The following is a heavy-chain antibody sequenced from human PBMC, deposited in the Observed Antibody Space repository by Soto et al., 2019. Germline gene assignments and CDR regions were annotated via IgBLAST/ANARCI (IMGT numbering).Heavy chain of an antibody. D-gene: IGHD2-15*01. Sequence: QVQLVESGGGVVQPGRSLRLSCAASGFTFSSYGMHWVRQAPGKGLEWVAVISYDGSNKYYADSVKGRFTISRDNSKNTLXLXMXXLRAEDTAVYYCAKDGRDWSGGSCNYYYYYYGMDVWGQGTTVTVSS. CDR2: ISYDGSNK. CDR3: AKDGRDWSGGSCNYYYYYYGMDV. J-gene: IGHJ6*02. V-gene: IGHV3-30*18. CDR1: GFTFSSYG.